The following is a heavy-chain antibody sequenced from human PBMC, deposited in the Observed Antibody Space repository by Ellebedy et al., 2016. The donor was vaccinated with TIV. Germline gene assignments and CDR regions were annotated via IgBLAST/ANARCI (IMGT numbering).Heavy chain of an antibody. V-gene: IGHV3-30*18. CDR2: MSYDGSNK. J-gene: IGHJ4*02. CDR3: AKDGEADSIGYPTPDY. CDR1: GFSFTTYG. Sequence: GGSLRLXXAASGFSFTTYGMHWVRQSPGKRLEWVALMSYDGSNKYYRDSVRGRFTISRDNSKNTLYLQMNSLRTEDTAVYYCAKDGEADSIGYPTPDYWGQGTLVTVSS. D-gene: IGHD3-22*01.